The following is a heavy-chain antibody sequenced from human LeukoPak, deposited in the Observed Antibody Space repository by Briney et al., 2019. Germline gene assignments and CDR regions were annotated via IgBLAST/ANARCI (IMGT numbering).Heavy chain of an antibody. J-gene: IGHJ4*02. Sequence: GASVKLSCKASGYTFTGYYMHWVRQAPGQGLGLMGWINLNNGGTNYAQKFQGRVIMTRDTSISTAYMELSRLRSGDTAVYYWARARRVATAMVYNYWGQGSLVTVSS. CDR1: GYTFTGYY. CDR2: INLNNGGT. V-gene: IGHV1-2*02. CDR3: ARARRVATAMVYNY. D-gene: IGHD5-18*01.